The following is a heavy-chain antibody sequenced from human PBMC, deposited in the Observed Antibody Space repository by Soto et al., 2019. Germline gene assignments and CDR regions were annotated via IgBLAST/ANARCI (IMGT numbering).Heavy chain of an antibody. V-gene: IGHV3-7*03. CDR1: GLTFSNYW. D-gene: IGHD3-3*01. CDR3: ARDGLRFLEQYYYYGMDV. Sequence: GGSLRLSCAASGLTFSNYWMSWVRQAPGKGLEWVANIKQDGSEKYYVDSVKGRFPISRDNAKNSLYLQMNSLRAEDTAVYYCARDGLRFLEQYYYYGMDVWGQGTTVTVSS. CDR2: IKQDGSEK. J-gene: IGHJ6*02.